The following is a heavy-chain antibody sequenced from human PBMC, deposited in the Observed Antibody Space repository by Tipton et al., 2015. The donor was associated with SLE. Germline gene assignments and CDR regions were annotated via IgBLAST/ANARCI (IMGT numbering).Heavy chain of an antibody. CDR3: ARRSSSLDY. CDR1: GGSFNGYS. D-gene: IGHD2-2*01. Sequence: TLSLTCAVSGGSFNGYSWSWVRQSPGKGLEWIGEISHSRTTNYNPSLKSRVTISVDTSKNQFSLKLSSVTAADTAVFYCARRSSSLDYWGQGILVTVSS. V-gene: IGHV4-34*01. J-gene: IGHJ4*02. CDR2: ISHSRTT.